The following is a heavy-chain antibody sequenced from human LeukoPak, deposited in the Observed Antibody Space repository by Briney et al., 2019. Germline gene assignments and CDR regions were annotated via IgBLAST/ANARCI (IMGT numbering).Heavy chain of an antibody. CDR3: ARDGIDSSGYQYYYYYYMDV. CDR1: GYTFTSYG. J-gene: IGHJ6*03. CDR2: IIPIFGTA. V-gene: IGHV1-69*13. Sequence: SVKVSCKASGYTFTSYGISWVRQAPGQGLEWMGGIIPIFGTANYAQKFQGRVTITADESTSTAYMELSSLRSEDTAVYYCARDGIDSSGYQYYYYYYMDVWGKGTTVTVSS. D-gene: IGHD3-22*01.